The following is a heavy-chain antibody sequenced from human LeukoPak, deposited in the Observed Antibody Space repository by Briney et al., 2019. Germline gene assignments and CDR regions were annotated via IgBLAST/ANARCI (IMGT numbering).Heavy chain of an antibody. CDR1: GDSFSSHY. V-gene: IGHV4-59*08. D-gene: IGHD6-13*01. CDR2: ISYIGTT. CDR3: TIIAAAGYFDY. Sequence: KTSETLSLTCAVSGDSFSSHYWTWIRQPPGRGLEWIGYISYIGTTNYNPSLKSRVTISIDTSKNQFSLKLSSVTAADTAVYYCTIIAAAGYFDYWGQGTLVTVSS. J-gene: IGHJ4*02.